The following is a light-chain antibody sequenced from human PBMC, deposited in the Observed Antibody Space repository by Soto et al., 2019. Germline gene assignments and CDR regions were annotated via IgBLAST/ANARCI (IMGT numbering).Light chain of an antibody. CDR3: QQYYNTPLT. CDR1: QSLLWSPNQKNY. CDR2: WES. V-gene: IGKV4-1*01. Sequence: DIVMTQSPDSLGVSLGDRATINCKSSQSLLWSPNQKNYLAWYQEKPGQPPKLLISWESARESGVPDRFSGSGSGTDFTLTISSLQAEDVAVYYCQQYYNTPLTFGGGTKVDI. J-gene: IGKJ4*01.